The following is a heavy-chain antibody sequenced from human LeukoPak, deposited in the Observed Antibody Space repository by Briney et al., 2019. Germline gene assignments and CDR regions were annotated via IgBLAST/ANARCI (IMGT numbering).Heavy chain of an antibody. D-gene: IGHD3-10*01. V-gene: IGHV3-11*01. Sequence: GGSLRLSCAASGFTFSDYYMSWLRQAPGKGLEWVSYISSSGSTIYYADSVKGRFTISRDNAKNSLYLQMNSLRAEDTAVYYCARDGTVVRGSFYPYYYYGMDVWGQGTTVTVSS. CDR3: ARDGTVVRGSFYPYYYYGMDV. CDR1: GFTFSDYY. J-gene: IGHJ6*02. CDR2: ISSSGSTI.